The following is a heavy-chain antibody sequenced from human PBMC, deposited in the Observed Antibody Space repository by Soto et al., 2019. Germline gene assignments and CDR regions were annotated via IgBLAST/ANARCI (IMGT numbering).Heavy chain of an antibody. CDR2: IYYSGST. J-gene: IGHJ1*01. D-gene: IGHD3-22*01. V-gene: IGHV4-59*01. CDR1: GGSISSYY. CDR3: ASHIVTYYYDSSGYYGYFQH. Sequence: SETLSLTCTVSGGSISSYYWSWIRQPPGKGLEWIGYIYYSGSTNYNPSLKSRVTISVDTSKNQFSLKLSSVTAADTAVYYCASHIVTYYYDSSGYYGYFQHWGQGTLVTVSS.